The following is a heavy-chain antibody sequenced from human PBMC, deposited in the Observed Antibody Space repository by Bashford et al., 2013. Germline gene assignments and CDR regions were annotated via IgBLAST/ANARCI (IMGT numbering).Heavy chain of an antibody. CDR1: GASISIDY. J-gene: IGHJ5*02. CDR3: ARGWRWLDP. D-gene: IGHD2-15*01. CDR2: IYSSGST. Sequence: SETLSLTCTVSGASISIDYWSWIRQPPGKGLEWIGYIYSSGSTDYNPSLKSRVTISVDTSKNQFSLNLSSVNAADTAVYYCARGWRWLDPWGQGTLVTVSS. V-gene: IGHV4-59*01.